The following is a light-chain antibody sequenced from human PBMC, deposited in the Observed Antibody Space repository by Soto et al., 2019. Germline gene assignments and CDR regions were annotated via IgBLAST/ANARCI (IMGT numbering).Light chain of an antibody. V-gene: IGKV3-15*01. CDR2: GAS. CDR3: QQYYSWPRT. J-gene: IGKJ1*01. Sequence: EGVMTQSPAILSVSPGERANLSCRASQSISNNLAWYQQKAGQAPRLLIYGASTRATGVPARFSGSGSGTEFTLTISSLQSEDFALYYCQQYYSWPRTFGQGTKVEIK. CDR1: QSISNN.